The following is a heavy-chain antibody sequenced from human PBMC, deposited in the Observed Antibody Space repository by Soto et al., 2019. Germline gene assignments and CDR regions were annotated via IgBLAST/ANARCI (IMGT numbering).Heavy chain of an antibody. CDR3: ARASSSSSAADY. Sequence: QVQLQESGPGLVKPSQTLSLTCSVSGESISSDGYYWSWIRHLPGKALEWIGYIYDTESAYYNPYLKSRVSISMDTSENHFAMRLTSVTAAYSAVYYCARASSSSSAADYWGPGRQVTVSS. D-gene: IGHD6-6*01. V-gene: IGHV4-31*03. CDR1: GESISSDGYY. J-gene: IGHJ4*02. CDR2: IYDTESA.